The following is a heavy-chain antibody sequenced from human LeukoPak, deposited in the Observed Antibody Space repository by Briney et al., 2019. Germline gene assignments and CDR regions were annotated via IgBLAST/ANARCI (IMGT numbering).Heavy chain of an antibody. V-gene: IGHV4-59*02. D-gene: IGHD4-23*01. J-gene: IGHJ2*01. CDR3: ARGWYGGNYWYFDL. Sequence: PETLPLTCTVSGGSVNSYYWSWIRQPPGNGLEWIGCVYYSGSTNYNPSLKSRVTISVDTSKNQFSLNLTSVTAADTAVYYCARGWYGGNYWYFDLWGRGTLVTVSS. CDR1: GGSVNSYY. CDR2: VYYSGST.